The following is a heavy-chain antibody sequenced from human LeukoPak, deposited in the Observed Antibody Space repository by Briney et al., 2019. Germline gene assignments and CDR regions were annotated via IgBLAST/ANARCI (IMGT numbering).Heavy chain of an antibody. CDR3: AKDSRSVGYYDFWSGRFDP. CDR1: GFTFSSYG. Sequence: GGTLRLPCAASGFTFSSYGMAWVRQAPGKGLEWVSAISGSGGSTYYADSVKGRFTISRDNSKNTLYLQMNSLRAEDTAVYYCAKDSRSVGYYDFWSGRFDPWGQGTLVTVSS. CDR2: ISGSGGST. D-gene: IGHD3-3*01. J-gene: IGHJ5*02. V-gene: IGHV3-23*01.